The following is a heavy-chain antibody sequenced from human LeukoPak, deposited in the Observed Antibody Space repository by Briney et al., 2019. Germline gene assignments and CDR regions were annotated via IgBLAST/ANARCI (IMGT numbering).Heavy chain of an antibody. CDR3: AKDRRDGYNHFDY. Sequence: PGGSLRLSCAASGFTFSSYAMSWVRQAPGKGLEWVSAISGSGGSTYYADSVEGRFTISRDNSKNTLYLQMNSLRAEDTAVYYRAKDRRDGYNHFDYWGQGTLVTVSS. D-gene: IGHD5-24*01. V-gene: IGHV3-23*01. CDR2: ISGSGGST. J-gene: IGHJ4*02. CDR1: GFTFSSYA.